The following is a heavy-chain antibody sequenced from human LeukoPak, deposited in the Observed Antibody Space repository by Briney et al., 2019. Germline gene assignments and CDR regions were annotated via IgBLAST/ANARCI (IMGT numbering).Heavy chain of an antibody. CDR2: ISSSSSTI. CDR1: GFTFSSYS. CDR3: ARDRRIIAAAGPPKYYMDV. Sequence: GGSLRLSCAASGFTFSSYSMLWVRQAPGKGLEWVSYISSSSSTIYYADSVKGRFTISRDNAKNSLYLQMNSLRAEDTAVYYCARDRRIIAAAGPPKYYMDVWGKGTTVTVSS. J-gene: IGHJ6*03. V-gene: IGHV3-48*04. D-gene: IGHD6-13*01.